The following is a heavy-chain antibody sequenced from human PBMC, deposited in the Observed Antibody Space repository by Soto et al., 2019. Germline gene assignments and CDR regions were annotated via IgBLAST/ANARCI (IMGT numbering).Heavy chain of an antibody. D-gene: IGHD6-6*01. J-gene: IGHJ4*02. Sequence: QVQLVESGGGVVQPGRSLRLSCAASGFTFRSYGMHWVRQAPGKGLEWVAVIWYDGSNKYYADSVKGRFTISRDNYKNTLYLQMNRLRAVDTAVYYCAREPPAGSSSSFGPEYWGQGTLVTVFS. CDR3: AREPPAGSSSSFGPEY. CDR1: GFTFRSYG. CDR2: IWYDGSNK. V-gene: IGHV3-33*01.